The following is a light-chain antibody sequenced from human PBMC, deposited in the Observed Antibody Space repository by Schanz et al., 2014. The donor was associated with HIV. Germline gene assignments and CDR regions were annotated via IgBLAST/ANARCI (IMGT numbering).Light chain of an antibody. V-gene: IGKV3D-20*02. CDR1: QSVSSSY. CDR2: GAS. Sequence: EIVLTQSPGTVALSPGERATLSCRASQSVSSSYLAWYQQKPGQAPRLLIYGASSRATGIPDRFSGSGSGTDFTLTISSLEPEDFAVYYCQQRSNWPWTFGQGTKVEIK. CDR3: QQRSNWPWT. J-gene: IGKJ1*01.